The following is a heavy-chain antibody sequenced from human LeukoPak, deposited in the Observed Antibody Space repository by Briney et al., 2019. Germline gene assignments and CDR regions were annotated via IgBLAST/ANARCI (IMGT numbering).Heavy chain of an antibody. D-gene: IGHD3-22*01. J-gene: IGHJ3*02. V-gene: IGHV4-59*04. CDR2: IYYSGST. CDR3: ATHSSGYDSGNDAFDI. Sequence: SETLSLTCTVSGGSISSYYWSWIRQPPGKGLEWIGSIYYSGSTYYNPSLKSRVTMSVDTSKNRFSLKLSSVTAADTAVYYCATHSSGYDSGNDAFDIWGQGTMVTVSS. CDR1: GGSISSYY.